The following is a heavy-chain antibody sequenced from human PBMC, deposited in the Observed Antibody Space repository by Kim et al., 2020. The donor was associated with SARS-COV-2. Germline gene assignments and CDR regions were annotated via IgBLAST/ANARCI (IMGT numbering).Heavy chain of an antibody. CDR2: LNGDGNQL. J-gene: IGHJ5*02. CDR3: ARSYDL. V-gene: IGHV3-74*01. Sequence: GGSLRLSCAASGFTFSSNWMHWVRQAPGKGLVWVSGLNGDGNQLRYSDSVRGRFTISRDNAKNTLYLEMNSLRAEDTAVYYCARSYDLWGQGTLVTVSS. CDR1: GFTFSSNW.